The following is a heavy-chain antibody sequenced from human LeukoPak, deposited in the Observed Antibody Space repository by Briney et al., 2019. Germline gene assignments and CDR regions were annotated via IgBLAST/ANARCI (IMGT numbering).Heavy chain of an antibody. CDR1: GGPLSSGGYY. D-gene: IGHD3-10*01. CDR3: ARANYGSGNYVDK. V-gene: IGHV4-31*03. CDR2: IYYGGNT. J-gene: IGHJ4*02. Sequence: SQTLSLTCTVSGGPLSSGGYYWSWIRQHPGKGLEWIGYIYYGGNTYYNPTLKSRVNISIDTSKNQLSLKLSSVTAADTAAYYCARANYGSGNYVDKWGQGTLVTVSS.